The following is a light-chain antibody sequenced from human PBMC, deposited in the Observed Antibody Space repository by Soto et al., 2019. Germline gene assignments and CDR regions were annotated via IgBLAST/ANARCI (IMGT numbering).Light chain of an antibody. CDR1: QSVSTY. CDR2: DAS. CDR3: QQRRSWPPTIT. Sequence: IVSRQSPATLPVYPKDRATLSCRAGQSVSTYLAWYQQRPGQAPRLLIYDASYRATDIPPRFSGSGSGTDFTLTISSLEPEDFAVYYCQQRRSWPPTITFGQGTRLEIK. J-gene: IGKJ5*01. V-gene: IGKV3-11*01.